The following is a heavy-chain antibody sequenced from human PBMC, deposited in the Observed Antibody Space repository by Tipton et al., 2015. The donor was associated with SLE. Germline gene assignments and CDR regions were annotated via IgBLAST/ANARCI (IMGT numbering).Heavy chain of an antibody. D-gene: IGHD6-19*01. CDR2: IYYSGST. V-gene: IGHV4-39*07. CDR3: ARSSSGWYKGAMDV. CDR1: GGSISSDTFY. J-gene: IGHJ6*03. Sequence: GLVKPSETLSLTCTVSGGSISSDTFYWGWIRQPPGKGLEWIGTIYYSGSTSYNPSLKSRVTISIDTSNDHFSLRLSSVTAADTAIYYCARSSSGWYKGAMDVWGKGTTVIVSS.